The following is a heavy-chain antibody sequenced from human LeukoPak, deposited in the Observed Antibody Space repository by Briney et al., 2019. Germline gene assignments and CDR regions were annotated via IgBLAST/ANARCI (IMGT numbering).Heavy chain of an antibody. CDR3: AKDHFGSAVTGLFDY. J-gene: IGHJ4*02. Sequence: GGSLRLSCAASGFTFHRYAMSWVRQAPGRGLEWVSAISGGGDTTYYADTVKGRLTISRDNSKNTLYLQMNSLRAEDTAIYYCAKDHFGSAVTGLFDYWGQGTLVTVSS. V-gene: IGHV3-23*01. CDR1: GFTFHRYA. D-gene: IGHD3-10*01. CDR2: ISGGGDTT.